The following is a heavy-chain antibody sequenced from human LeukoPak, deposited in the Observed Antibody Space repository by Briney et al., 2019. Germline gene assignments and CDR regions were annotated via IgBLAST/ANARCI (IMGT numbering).Heavy chain of an antibody. CDR2: IYYSGST. Sequence: PSETLSLTCTVSGGSISSGDYYWSWIRQPPGKGLEWIGYIYYSGSTYYNPSLKSRVTISVDTSKNQFSLKLSSVTAADTAVYYCARGKVLHNWFDPWGQGTLVTVSS. J-gene: IGHJ5*02. V-gene: IGHV4-30-4*08. D-gene: IGHD4-23*01. CDR1: GGSISSGDYY. CDR3: ARGKVLHNWFDP.